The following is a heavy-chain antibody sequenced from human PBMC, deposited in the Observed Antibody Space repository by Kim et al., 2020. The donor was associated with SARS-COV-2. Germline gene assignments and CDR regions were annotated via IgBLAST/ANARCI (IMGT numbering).Heavy chain of an antibody. CDR1: GFTFSSYA. Sequence: GGSLRLSCAASGFTFSSYAMSWVRQAPGKGLEWVSAISGSGGSTYYADSVKGRFTISRDNSKNTLYLQMNSLRAEDTAVYYCAKSSDFWSGYYPGGYFDYWGQGTLVTVSS. CDR3: AKSSDFWSGYYPGGYFDY. J-gene: IGHJ4*02. CDR2: ISGSGGST. V-gene: IGHV3-23*01. D-gene: IGHD3-3*01.